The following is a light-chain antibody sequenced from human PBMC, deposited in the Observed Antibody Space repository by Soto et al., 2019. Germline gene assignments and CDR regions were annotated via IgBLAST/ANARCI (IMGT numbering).Light chain of an antibody. CDR1: QSISAW. CDR2: KAS. J-gene: IGKJ1*01. CDR3: QQYNDYSWT. Sequence: DIQMTQSPSTLCASVGDSVSINCRASQSISAWLAWYQQKPGKAPRLLIYKASTLEIGVPSRFSGSGSGTEFTLTISSLQPDDVAIYYCQQYNDYSWTFGQGTKVDIK. V-gene: IGKV1-5*03.